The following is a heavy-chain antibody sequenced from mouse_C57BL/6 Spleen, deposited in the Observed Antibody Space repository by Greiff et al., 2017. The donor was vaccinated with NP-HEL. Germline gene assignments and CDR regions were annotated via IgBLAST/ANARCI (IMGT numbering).Heavy chain of an antibody. D-gene: IGHD2-12*01. CDR1: GFTFSSYA. CDR3: AREHILRTWFAY. J-gene: IGHJ3*01. Sequence: EVKLVESGGGLVKPGGSLKLSCAASGFTFSSYAMSWVRQTPEKRLEWVATISDGGSYTYYPDNVKGRFTISRDNAKNNLYLQMSHLKSEDTAMYYWAREHILRTWFAYWGQGTLVTVSA. V-gene: IGHV5-4*01. CDR2: ISDGGSYT.